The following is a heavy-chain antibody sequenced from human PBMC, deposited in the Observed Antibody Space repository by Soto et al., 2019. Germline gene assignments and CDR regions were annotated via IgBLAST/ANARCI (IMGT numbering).Heavy chain of an antibody. CDR1: GFSFSSYA. CDR2: ISNSGGST. CDR3: AKVMVEWGSRGPYFFDY. J-gene: IGHJ4*02. D-gene: IGHD2-8*01. Sequence: EVQLSESGGGLVQPGGSLRLSCAASGFSFSSYAMSWVRQAPGKGLEWVSGISNSGGSTHYADSVKGRSTISRDKSKNTLYLQMNSLRVEDTAIYYCAKVMVEWGSRGPYFFDYWGQGTLVTVSS. V-gene: IGHV3-23*01.